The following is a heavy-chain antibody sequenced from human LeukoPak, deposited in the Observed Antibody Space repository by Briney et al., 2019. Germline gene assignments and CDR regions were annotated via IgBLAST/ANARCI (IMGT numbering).Heavy chain of an antibody. CDR2: ICDYGSNI. J-gene: IGHJ4*02. CDR3: ARQTDSGAFDC. CDR1: GFAFSRYG. V-gene: IGHV3-33*01. Sequence: PGRALRLSCAASGFAFSRYGMHWVRQAPGKGLEWVASICDYGSNIHYEDSVKGRFTISRDNSKKTLYLQMNSLRVEDTAVIYCARQTDSGAFDCWGQGTLVTVSS. D-gene: IGHD2-15*01.